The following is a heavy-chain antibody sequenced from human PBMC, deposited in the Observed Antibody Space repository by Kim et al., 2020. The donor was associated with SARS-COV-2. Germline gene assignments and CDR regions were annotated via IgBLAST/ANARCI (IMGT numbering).Heavy chain of an antibody. V-gene: IGHV4-31*02. CDR3: ATSIAAAGPFDY. J-gene: IGHJ4*02. Sequence: SSNPSLKSRVTISVDTSKNQFSLKLSSVTAADTAVYYCATSIAAAGPFDYWGQGTLVTVSS. D-gene: IGHD6-13*01.